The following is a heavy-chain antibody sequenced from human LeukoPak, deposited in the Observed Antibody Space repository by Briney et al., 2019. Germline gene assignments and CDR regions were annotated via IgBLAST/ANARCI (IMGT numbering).Heavy chain of an antibody. CDR3: ARGEGSSWSHDY. CDR1: GFTVSSNY. D-gene: IGHD6-13*01. CDR2: IYTGDST. Sequence: PGGSLRLSCAVSGFTVSSNYMSWVRQAPGKGLEWVSVIYTGDSTYYADSVKGRFTISRDNSKNTVYLQVKSLRAEDTAVYFCARGEGSSWSHDYGGRGTLVTVSS. J-gene: IGHJ4*02. V-gene: IGHV3-53*01.